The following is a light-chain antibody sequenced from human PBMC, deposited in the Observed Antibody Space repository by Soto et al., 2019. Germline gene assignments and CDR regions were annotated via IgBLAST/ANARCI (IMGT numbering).Light chain of an antibody. Sequence: QSVLTQPASVSGSPGQSITISCTGTSSDVGGYNYVSWYQQHPGKAPKLMIYEVSNRPSGVSNRFSGSKSGNTASLTISGLQAVDEADYYCSSYTSSSTPVFGTGTKV. CDR3: SSYTSSSTPV. J-gene: IGLJ1*01. V-gene: IGLV2-14*01. CDR2: EVS. CDR1: SSDVGGYNY.